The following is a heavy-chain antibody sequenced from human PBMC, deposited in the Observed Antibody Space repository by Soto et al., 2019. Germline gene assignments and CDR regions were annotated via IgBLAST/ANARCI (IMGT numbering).Heavy chain of an antibody. Sequence: SETLSLTCAVYGGSFSGYYWYWIRQPPGKGLEWIGEMLPSGSTDYNPSLESRVTISVDTSKNHFSLKLRSVTAADTAIYYCARVAPXTGFCDFWGQGTLVTVSS. J-gene: IGHJ4*02. D-gene: IGHD4-17*01. CDR2: MLPSGST. V-gene: IGHV4-34*12. CDR1: GGSFSGYY. CDR3: ARVAPXTGFCDF.